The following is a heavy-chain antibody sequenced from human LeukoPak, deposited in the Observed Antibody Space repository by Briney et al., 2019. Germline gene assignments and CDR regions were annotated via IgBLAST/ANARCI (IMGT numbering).Heavy chain of an antibody. CDR1: GFTFSSYW. Sequence: GGSLRLSCTASGFTFSSYWMSWVRQAPGKGLEWVANIKQDGGEKYYVDSVKGRFTISRDNAKNSLYLQMNSLRDEDTAVYYCASQYSSSWYWFDPWGQGTRVTVSS. V-gene: IGHV3-7*02. D-gene: IGHD6-13*01. J-gene: IGHJ5*02. CDR3: ASQYSSSWYWFDP. CDR2: IKQDGGEK.